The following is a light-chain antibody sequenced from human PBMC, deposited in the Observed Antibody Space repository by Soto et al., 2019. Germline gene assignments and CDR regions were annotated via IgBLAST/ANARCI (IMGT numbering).Light chain of an antibody. V-gene: IGKV1-5*01. CDR1: QSISSW. Sequence: DIQMTQSPSTLSASVGDRVTITCRASQSISSWLAWYQQKPGKAPKLLIYDASYVERGVPSRFSGSGSGTEFTLTISSLQPDDLATYYCQQYNSFLTFGQGTKVEI. J-gene: IGKJ1*01. CDR2: DAS. CDR3: QQYNSFLT.